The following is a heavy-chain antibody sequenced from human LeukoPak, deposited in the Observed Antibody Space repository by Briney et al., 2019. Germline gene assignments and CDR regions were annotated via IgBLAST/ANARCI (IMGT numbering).Heavy chain of an antibody. D-gene: IGHD6-19*01. J-gene: IGHJ4*02. CDR1: GDSINSYY. CDR3: ARTIAVAEIDY. V-gene: IGHV4-59*01. Sequence: SETLSLTCTVSGDSINSYYWSWIRQPPGKGLEWIGYIYCSGSTNYNPSLKSRVTISVDTSKNQFSLKLSSVTAADTAVYYCARTIAVAEIDYWGQGTLVTVSS. CDR2: IYCSGST.